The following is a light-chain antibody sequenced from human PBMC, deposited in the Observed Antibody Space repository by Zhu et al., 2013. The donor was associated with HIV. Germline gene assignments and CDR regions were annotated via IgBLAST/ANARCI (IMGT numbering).Light chain of an antibody. J-gene: IGKJ1*01. V-gene: IGKV2-30*01. CDR1: QSLVYSDGNTY. CDR2: KVS. CDR3: MQNTHWLWT. Sequence: DIVMTQSPLSLSVTLGQPASISCRSSQSLVYSDGNTYLNWFRQRPGQSPRRLIYKVSNRDSGVPDRFSGSGSGTDFTLKISRVEAEDIGVYYCMQNTHWLWTFGQGTKVEIK.